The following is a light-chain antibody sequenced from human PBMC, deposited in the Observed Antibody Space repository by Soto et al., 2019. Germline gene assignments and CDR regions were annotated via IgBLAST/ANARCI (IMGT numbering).Light chain of an antibody. Sequence: EIVLTQSPGTLSLSPGERATLSCRASQSVSSSYLAWYQQKPGQAPRLLIYSASSRASGIPDSFSGSGSGTDFTLIISRLEPEDFSVYYCQHYGSSQYTFGQGTKLEIK. CDR3: QHYGSSQYT. V-gene: IGKV3-20*01. CDR1: QSVSSSY. CDR2: SAS. J-gene: IGKJ2*01.